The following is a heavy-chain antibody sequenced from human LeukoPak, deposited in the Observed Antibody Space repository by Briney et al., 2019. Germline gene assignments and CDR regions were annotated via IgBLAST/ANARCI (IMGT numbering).Heavy chain of an antibody. Sequence: GGTLRLSCAASGFIFSSHGMNWVRQAPGKGLEWVSGISPSGDATFYADSVKGRFTISRDNSKNTLYLQMNSLRAEDTAVYYCAKGRGAFDYWGQGTLVTVSS. J-gene: IGHJ4*02. V-gene: IGHV3-23*01. CDR3: AKGRGAFDY. CDR1: GFIFSSHG. CDR2: ISPSGDAT. D-gene: IGHD5-24*01.